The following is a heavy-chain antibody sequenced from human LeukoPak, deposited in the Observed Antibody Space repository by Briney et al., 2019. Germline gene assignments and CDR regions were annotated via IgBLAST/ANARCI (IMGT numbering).Heavy chain of an antibody. CDR1: GGSISSGGYY. D-gene: IGHD3-22*01. J-gene: IGHJ3*02. Sequence: PSQTLSLTCTVSGGSISSGGYYWSWIRQPPGKGLEWIGYIYHSGSTYYNPSLKSRVTISVDRSKNQFSLKLSSVTAADTAVYYCARGPYDSSGYYPGWAFDIWGQGTMVTVSS. V-gene: IGHV4-30-2*01. CDR2: IYHSGST. CDR3: ARGPYDSSGYYPGWAFDI.